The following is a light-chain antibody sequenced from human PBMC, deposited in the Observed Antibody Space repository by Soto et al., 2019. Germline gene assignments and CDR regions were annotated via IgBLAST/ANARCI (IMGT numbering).Light chain of an antibody. Sequence: DIQMTQSPSTLSASVVDRVTITGRASQSVSRWLAWYKQKPGEAPKLLIYKASNLESGVSSRFSGSGSGTEFTLTISSLQPDDSATYYCQQYDVYSPWMFGQGTKVDIK. CDR3: QQYDVYSPWM. V-gene: IGKV1-5*03. J-gene: IGKJ1*01. CDR1: QSVSRW. CDR2: KAS.